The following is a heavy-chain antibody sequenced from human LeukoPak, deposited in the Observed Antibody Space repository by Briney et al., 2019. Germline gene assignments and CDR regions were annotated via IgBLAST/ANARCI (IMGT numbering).Heavy chain of an antibody. V-gene: IGHV4-39*01. J-gene: IGHJ4*02. CDR3: ARRDNSFDS. Sequence: SETLSLTCSVSGGSISSNNHHWDWIRQPPGNGLEWIGSMHHSGAIYYNPSLQSRLTLSVDMSQSQFSLNLNSVTAADTAVYYCARRDNSFDSWGPGTLVTVSS. CDR2: MHHSGAI. CDR1: GGSISSNNHH. D-gene: IGHD5-24*01.